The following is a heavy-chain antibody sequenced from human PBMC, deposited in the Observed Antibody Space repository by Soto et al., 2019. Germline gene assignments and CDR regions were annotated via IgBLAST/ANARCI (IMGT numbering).Heavy chain of an antibody. V-gene: IGHV4-39*01. J-gene: IGHJ5*02. CDR3: ASMRLSIAVAAPGNWCDP. CDR2: IYYSGRT. D-gene: IGHD6-19*01. CDR1: GGSISSSSYY. Sequence: QLQLQESGPGMVKPSETLSLTCTVSGGSISSSSYYWGWIRQPPGKGLEWIGSIYYSGRTYYNPSLNSRVTISVDTSKNQFSLKLSSVTAADTAVYYCASMRLSIAVAAPGNWCDPLGQGTLVTVSS.